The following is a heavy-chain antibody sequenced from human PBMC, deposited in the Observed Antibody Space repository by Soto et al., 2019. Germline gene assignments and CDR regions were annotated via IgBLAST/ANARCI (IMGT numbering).Heavy chain of an antibody. CDR1: GYAFTNYD. CDR2: MNPNSGDT. Sequence: GASVKVSCKASGYAFTNYDINWVRQATGQGLEWMGWMNPNSGDTGYAQKFQGRVTMTRNTSIGTAYMELSSLKSEDTVIYYCATGPTGTTHYYMDVWGNGTTVTVSS. J-gene: IGHJ6*03. V-gene: IGHV1-8*01. CDR3: ATGPTGTTHYYMDV. D-gene: IGHD1-1*01.